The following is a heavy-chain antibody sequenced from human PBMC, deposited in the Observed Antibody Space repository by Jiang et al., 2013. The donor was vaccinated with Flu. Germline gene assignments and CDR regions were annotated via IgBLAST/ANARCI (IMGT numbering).Heavy chain of an antibody. CDR3: ARLDGSDRDF. CDR2: IHTNTGNP. Sequence: RVPGQGLEWMGWIHTNTGNPTYAQDFTGRFVFSLDSSVSTAYLQISSLKAEDTAIYYCARLDGSDRDFWGQGTQVTVSS. D-gene: IGHD6-25*01. J-gene: IGHJ4*02. V-gene: IGHV7-4-1*02.